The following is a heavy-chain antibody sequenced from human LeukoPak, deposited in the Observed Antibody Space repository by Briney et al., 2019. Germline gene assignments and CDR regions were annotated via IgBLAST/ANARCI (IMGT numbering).Heavy chain of an antibody. CDR2: IYYSGST. D-gene: IGHD2-2*01. V-gene: IGHV4-30-4*01. CDR1: GGSISSGDYY. J-gene: IGHJ5*02. Sequence: SETLSLTCTVSGGSISSGDYYWSWIRQPPGKGLEWIGYIYYSGSTYYNPSLKSRVTISVDTSKNQFSLKLSSVTAADTAVYYCAVGYCSSTGCPENWFDPWGQGTLVTVSS. CDR3: AVGYCSSTGCPENWFDP.